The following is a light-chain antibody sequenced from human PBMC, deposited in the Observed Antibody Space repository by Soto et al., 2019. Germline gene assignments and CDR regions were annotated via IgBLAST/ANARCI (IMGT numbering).Light chain of an antibody. V-gene: IGKV1-5*01. CDR2: DAS. CDR3: QQYNNYST. CDR1: QSISSY. Sequence: DIQMTQSPSSLSAPVGERVTLTRRASQSISSYLNWYQQKPGKAPKLLIYDASSWESGVPSRFSGSGSGTEFTLTISSLQPDDFAAYYCQQYNNYSTFGQGTKVDIK. J-gene: IGKJ1*01.